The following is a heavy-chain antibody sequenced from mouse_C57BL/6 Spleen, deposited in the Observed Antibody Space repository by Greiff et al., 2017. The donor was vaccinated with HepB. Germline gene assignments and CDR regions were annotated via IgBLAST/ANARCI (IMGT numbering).Heavy chain of an antibody. CDR1: GYTFTSYW. CDR2: IHPNSGST. CDR3: ARSAYGNYVDYFDY. V-gene: IGHV1-64*01. Sequence: QVQLQQPGAELVKPGDSVKLSCKASGYTFTSYWMHWVKQRPGQGLEWIGMIHPNSGSTNYNEKFKSKATLTVDKSSSTAYMQLSSLTSEDSAVYYCARSAYGNYVDYFDYWGQGTTLTVSS. J-gene: IGHJ2*01. D-gene: IGHD2-1*01.